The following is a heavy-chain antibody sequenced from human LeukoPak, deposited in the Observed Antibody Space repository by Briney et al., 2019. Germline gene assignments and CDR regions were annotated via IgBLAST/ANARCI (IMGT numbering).Heavy chain of an antibody. CDR3: ARIVLPYYYDTTALKGYFDL. D-gene: IGHD3-22*01. CDR2: INRNGNT. J-gene: IGHJ2*01. Sequence: SETLSLTCAVYGGSFTGYYWSWIRQPPGKGLEWIGEINRNGNTNYNPSLKSRVTMSVDTSKKQFSLSSVTAADTAVYYCARIVLPYYYDTTALKGYFDLWGRGTLVTVSP. CDR1: GGSFTGYY. V-gene: IGHV4-34*01.